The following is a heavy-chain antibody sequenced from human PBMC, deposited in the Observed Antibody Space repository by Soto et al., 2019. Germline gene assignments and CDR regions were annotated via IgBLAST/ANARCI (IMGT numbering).Heavy chain of an antibody. J-gene: IGHJ4*02. CDR1: GFTFSSYA. CDR2: ISGSGAYT. CDR3: AKDRDYPRDYFHY. D-gene: IGHD3-10*01. Sequence: EVQLLESGGGLIQPGGSLRLSCVASGFTFSSYAMSWVRQARGKGLEWVSTISGSGAYTKYEDSVKGRFTISRDNSKNTLFLQMDSLRGDDSAVYYCAKDRDYPRDYFHYWGQGTLVTVSS. V-gene: IGHV3-23*01.